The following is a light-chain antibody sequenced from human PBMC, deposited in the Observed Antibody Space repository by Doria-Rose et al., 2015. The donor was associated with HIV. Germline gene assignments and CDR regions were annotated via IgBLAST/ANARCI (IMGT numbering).Light chain of an antibody. V-gene: IGKV1-33*01. CDR1: QDINNY. Sequence: DIELTQSPSSLSAPVGDRVIITCQASQDINNYLNWYQQKPGKAPKLLIYDASNLGTGVPSRFSGSGSGTNFTSTISGLQPEDIATYYCQQYDNLPQYTFGQGTKLEIK. CDR2: DAS. J-gene: IGKJ2*01. CDR3: QQYDNLPQYT.